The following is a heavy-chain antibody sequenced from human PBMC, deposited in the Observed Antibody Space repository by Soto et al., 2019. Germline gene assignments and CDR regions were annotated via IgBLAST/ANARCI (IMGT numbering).Heavy chain of an antibody. V-gene: IGHV1-18*01. CDR3: ATGPQDYCSSTSCPSRH. Sequence: QVQLVQSGAEVKKPGASVKVSCKASGYTFTSYGISWVRQAPGQGLEWMGWISAYNGNTNYAQKLQGRVTMTTDTSTSTAYMELRSLRSDDTAVYYCATGPQDYCSSTSCPSRHWGQGTLVTFSS. CDR1: GYTFTSYG. J-gene: IGHJ4*02. CDR2: ISAYNGNT. D-gene: IGHD2-2*01.